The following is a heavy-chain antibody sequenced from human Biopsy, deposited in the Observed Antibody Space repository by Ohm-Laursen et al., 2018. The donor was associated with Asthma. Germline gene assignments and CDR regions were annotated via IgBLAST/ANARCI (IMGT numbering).Heavy chain of an antibody. D-gene: IGHD6-19*01. J-gene: IGHJ6*02. CDR1: AGTFSNFA. CDR3: ARCQVGYSSGWSLLLKKIYYSGMDV. CDR2: IMTVFGTT. Sequence: SVKVSCKAPAGTFSNFAISWVRQAPGQGLEWLGGIMTVFGTTTYAQKFQGRVTITADESTSTAYMEVTSLRSEDTAIYYCARCQVGYSSGWSLLLKKIYYSGMDVWGQGTAVTVSS. V-gene: IGHV1-69*13.